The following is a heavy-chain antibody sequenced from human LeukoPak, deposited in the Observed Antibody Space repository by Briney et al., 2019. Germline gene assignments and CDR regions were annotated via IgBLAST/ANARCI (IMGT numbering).Heavy chain of an antibody. Sequence: SETLSLTCTVSGYSISSGYYWGWIRQPPGKGLEWIGSIYHSGSTCYNPSLKSRVTISVDTSKNQFSLKLNSVTAADTAVYYCARDRRHRDEHDIWGQGTMVTVSS. CDR3: ARDRRHRDEHDI. CDR2: IYHSGST. CDR1: GYSISSGYY. J-gene: IGHJ3*02. D-gene: IGHD1/OR15-1a*01. V-gene: IGHV4-38-2*02.